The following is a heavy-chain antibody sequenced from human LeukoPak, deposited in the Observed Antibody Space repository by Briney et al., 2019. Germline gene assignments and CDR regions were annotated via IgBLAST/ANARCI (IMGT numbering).Heavy chain of an antibody. D-gene: IGHD2-15*01. CDR2: IYYSGST. V-gene: IGHV4-31*03. CDR3: ASLTSGYCSGGSCRSY. Sequence: SQTLSLTCTVSGGSISSGGYYWRWIRQHPGKGLEWIGYIYYSGSTYYNPSLKSRVTISVDTSKNQFSLKLSSVTAADTAVYYCASLTSGYCSGGSCRSYWGQGTLVTVSS. CDR1: GGSISSGGYY. J-gene: IGHJ4*02.